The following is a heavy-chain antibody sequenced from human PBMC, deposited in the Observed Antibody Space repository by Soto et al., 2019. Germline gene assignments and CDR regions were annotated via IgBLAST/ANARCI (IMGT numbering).Heavy chain of an antibody. Sequence: QVQLQESGPGLVKPSDTLSLTCAVSGYSISSSNWWGWIRQPPGKGLEWIGYIYYSGTTYYNPSLKRRVTMSVDTTKNQFSLKLTSVTAVDTAVYYCARREIQGPIDYWGQGTLVTVSS. CDR1: GYSISSSNW. CDR3: ARREIQGPIDY. CDR2: IYYSGTT. D-gene: IGHD1-26*01. V-gene: IGHV4-28*01. J-gene: IGHJ4*02.